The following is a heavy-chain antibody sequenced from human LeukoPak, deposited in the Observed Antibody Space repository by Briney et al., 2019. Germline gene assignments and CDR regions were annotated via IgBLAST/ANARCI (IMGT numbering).Heavy chain of an antibody. D-gene: IGHD3-22*01. J-gene: IGHJ3*02. CDR2: IYYSGST. Sequence: SETLSLTCSVSGGSITNYYWSWIRQPPAKGLEWIGYIYYSGSTSYNPSLESRVTISVDTSKNQFSLKLSSVTAADTAVYYCARQHYYDSSGYPTTYVFDIWGQGTMVTVSS. CDR3: ARQHYYDSSGYPTTYVFDI. CDR1: GGSITNYY. V-gene: IGHV4-59*08.